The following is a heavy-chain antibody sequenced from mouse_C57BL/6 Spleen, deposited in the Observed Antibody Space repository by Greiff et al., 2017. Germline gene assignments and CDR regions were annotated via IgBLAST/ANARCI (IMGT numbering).Heavy chain of an antibody. Sequence: QVQLQQSGAELMKPGASVKLSCKATGYTFTGYWIEWVKQRPGHGLEWIGEILPGSGSTNYNKKFKGKATFTADTSSNTAYMQLSSLTTEDSAIYYCARRGGITTVVGAMDYWGQGTSVTVSS. V-gene: IGHV1-9*01. CDR3: ARRGGITTVVGAMDY. D-gene: IGHD1-1*01. J-gene: IGHJ4*01. CDR1: GYTFTGYW. CDR2: ILPGSGST.